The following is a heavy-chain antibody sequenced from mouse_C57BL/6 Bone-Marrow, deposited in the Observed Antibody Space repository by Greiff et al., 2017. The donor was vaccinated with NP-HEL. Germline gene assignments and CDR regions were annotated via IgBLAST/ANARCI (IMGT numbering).Heavy chain of an antibody. D-gene: IGHD2-4*01. V-gene: IGHV5-6*01. CDR3: ARYNDYDWFAY. CDR2: ISSGGSYT. CDR1: GFTFSSYG. Sequence: EVKLQESGGDLVKPGGSLKLSCAASGFTFSSYGMSWVRQTPDKRLEWVATISSGGSYTYYPDSVKGRFTISRDNAKNTLYLQMSSLKSEDTAMYYCARYNDYDWFAYWGQGTLVTVSA. J-gene: IGHJ3*01.